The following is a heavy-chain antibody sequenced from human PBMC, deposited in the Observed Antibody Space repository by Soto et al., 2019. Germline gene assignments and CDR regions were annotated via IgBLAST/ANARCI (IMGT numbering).Heavy chain of an antibody. CDR3: ARLNTGYCSGGSCRRLDY. V-gene: IGHV4-34*01. CDR1: GGSFSGYC. J-gene: IGHJ4*02. D-gene: IGHD2-15*01. Sequence: PSETLSLTCAVYGGSFSGYCWSWIRQPPGKGLEWIGEINHSGSTNYNPSLKSRVTISVDTSKNQFSLKLSSVTAADTAVYYCARLNTGYCSGGSCRRLDYWGQGTLVTVSS. CDR2: INHSGST.